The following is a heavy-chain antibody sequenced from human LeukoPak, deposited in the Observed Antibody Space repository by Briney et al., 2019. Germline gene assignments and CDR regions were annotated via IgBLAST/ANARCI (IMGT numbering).Heavy chain of an antibody. CDR3: ARALSGYYSIDY. CDR1: GFTFSSYG. D-gene: IGHD3-22*01. V-gene: IGHV3-33*01. J-gene: IGHJ4*02. CDR2: IWFDGSTE. Sequence: GRSLRLSCAASGFTFSSYGMHWVRQAPDKGLEWVAVIWFDGSTEFYADPVKGRFTISRGNSKNTLYLQMNGLRAEDTAVYYCARALSGYYSIDYWGQGTLVTVSS.